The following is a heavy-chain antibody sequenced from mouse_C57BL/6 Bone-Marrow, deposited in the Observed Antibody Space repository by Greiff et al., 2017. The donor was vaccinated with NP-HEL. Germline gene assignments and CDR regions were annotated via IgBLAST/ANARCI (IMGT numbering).Heavy chain of an antibody. CDR3: RYYYGSSYFDY. D-gene: IGHD1-1*01. V-gene: IGHV14-4*01. J-gene: IGHJ2*01. CDR2: IDPENGDT. CDR1: GFNIKDDY. Sequence: VQLKQSGAELVRPGASVKLSCTASGFNIKDDYMHWVKQRPEQGLEWIGWIDPENGDTEYASKFQGKATITADTSSNTAYLQLSSLTSEDTAVYYCRYYYGSSYFDYWGQGTTLTVSS.